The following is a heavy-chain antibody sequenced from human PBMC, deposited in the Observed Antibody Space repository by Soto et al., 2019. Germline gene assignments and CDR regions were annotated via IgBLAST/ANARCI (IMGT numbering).Heavy chain of an antibody. J-gene: IGHJ4*02. V-gene: IGHV4-31*03. CDR1: WGPIRSGDYY. CDR3: ATSEFH. CDR2: IYHNGNT. D-gene: IGHD2-21*01. Sequence: PSETLSLTCNFSWGPIRSGDYYWNWIRQHPGKGLEWIGYIYHNGNTHHNPSPKSRVTISLDTSKKPFSLNLSFLTAPHTAVYLCATSEFHGGKEPLFTVPS.